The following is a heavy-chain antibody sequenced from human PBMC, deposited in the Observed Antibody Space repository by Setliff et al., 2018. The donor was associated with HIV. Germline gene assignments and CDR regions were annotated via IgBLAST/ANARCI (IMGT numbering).Heavy chain of an antibody. CDR2: ISTYNGNT. CDR3: ARVRTYSDFYYPAPIPSYYFDF. D-gene: IGHD1-26*01. J-gene: IGHJ4*02. V-gene: IGHV1-18*01. CDR1: GGTFSSYV. Sequence: ASVKVSCKASGGTFSSYVISWVRQAPGQGLEWVGWISTYNGNTNYAQKLQGRVTMTTDTSTSAAYLELRSLRSDDTAIYYCARVRTYSDFYYPAPIPSYYFDFWGQGTLVTVSS.